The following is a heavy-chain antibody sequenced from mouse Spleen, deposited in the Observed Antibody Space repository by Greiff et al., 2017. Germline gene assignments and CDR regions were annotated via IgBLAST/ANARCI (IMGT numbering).Heavy chain of an antibody. CDR2: IHPSDSDT. CDR3: ASPSYSNYVDWFAY. J-gene: IGHJ3*01. Sequence: QVQLQQPGAELVKPGASVKVSCKASGYTFTSYWMHWVKQRPGQGLEWIGRIHPSDSDTNYNQKFKGKATLTVDKSSSTAYMQLSSLTSEDSAVYYCASPSYSNYVDWFAYWGQGTLVTVSA. CDR1: GYTFTSYW. V-gene: IGHV1-74*01. D-gene: IGHD2-5*01.